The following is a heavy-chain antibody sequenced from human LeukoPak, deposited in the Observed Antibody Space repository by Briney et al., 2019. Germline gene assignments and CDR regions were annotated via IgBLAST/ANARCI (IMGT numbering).Heavy chain of an antibody. CDR3: ARENIPDIAAAGKELLGYYMDV. CDR2: INHSGST. V-gene: IGHV4-34*01. J-gene: IGHJ6*03. CDR1: GGSFSGYY. D-gene: IGHD6-13*01. Sequence: SETLSLTCAVYGGSFSGYYWTWLRQPPGKGLEWIGEINHSGSTNYNPSLKSRVTISVDTSKNQFSLKLSSVTAADTAVYYCARENIPDIAAAGKELLGYYMDVWGKGTTVTVSS.